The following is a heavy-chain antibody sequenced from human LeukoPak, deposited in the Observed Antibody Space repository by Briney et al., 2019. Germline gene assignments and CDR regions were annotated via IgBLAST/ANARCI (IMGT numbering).Heavy chain of an antibody. Sequence: SVKVSCKASGGTFSSYAISWVRQAPGQGLEWMGGIIPIFGTANYAQKFQGRVTITTDESTSTAYMELSSLRSEDTAVYYCARERSYGATDAFDIWGQGTMVTVSS. CDR3: ARERSYGATDAFDI. CDR2: IIPIFGTA. D-gene: IGHD5-18*01. J-gene: IGHJ3*02. V-gene: IGHV1-69*05. CDR1: GGTFSSYA.